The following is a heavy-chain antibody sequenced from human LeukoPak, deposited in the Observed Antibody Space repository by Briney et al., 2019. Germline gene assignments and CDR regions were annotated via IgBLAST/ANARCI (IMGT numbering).Heavy chain of an antibody. V-gene: IGHV3-11*04. CDR2: ITNIDNTI. D-gene: IGHD1-14*01. CDR3: ARRSGTTFFDH. Sequence: GGSLRLSCAASGFTFSDYYMSWIRQAPGKGLEWVSYITNIDNTIHYADSVRGRFTISRDNTKNSLYLQMNSLRAEDTAVYYCARRSGTTFFDHWGQGTVVTVSS. J-gene: IGHJ4*02. CDR1: GFTFSDYY.